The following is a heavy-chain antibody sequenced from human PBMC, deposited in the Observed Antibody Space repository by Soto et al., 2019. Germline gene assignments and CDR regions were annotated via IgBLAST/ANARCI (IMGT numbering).Heavy chain of an antibody. V-gene: IGHV3-23*01. Sequence: GGSLRLSCVASGFIFSSYPMNWVRQAPGKGLEWVSSISGGGDRTYYADSVRGRFTISRDNSKNTLFMQMNSLRGEDTAIYYCARPPSDRSNWYTFAFWGQGTQVTVSS. D-gene: IGHD6-13*01. CDR1: GFIFSSYP. J-gene: IGHJ4*02. CDR2: ISGGGDRT. CDR3: ARPPSDRSNWYTFAF.